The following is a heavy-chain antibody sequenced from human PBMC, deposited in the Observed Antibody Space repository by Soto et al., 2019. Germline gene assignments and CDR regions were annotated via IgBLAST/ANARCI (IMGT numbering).Heavy chain of an antibody. Sequence: GASVKVSCKASGYTFTSYYMHFVRQAPGQGLGWMGIINHSGGSTSYAQKFQGRVTMTRDTSTSTVYMELSSLRSEDTAVYYCARRGFGVVASDYWGQGTLVTVSS. D-gene: IGHD3-3*01. CDR2: INHSGGST. CDR3: ARRGFGVVASDY. J-gene: IGHJ4*02. CDR1: GYTFTSYY. V-gene: IGHV1-46*01.